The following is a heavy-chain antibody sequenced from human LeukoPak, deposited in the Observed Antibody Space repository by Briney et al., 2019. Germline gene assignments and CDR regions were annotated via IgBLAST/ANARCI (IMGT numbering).Heavy chain of an antibody. D-gene: IGHD6-19*01. CDR3: AWHSSGWTFFAY. CDR1: GYTFTSYG. CDR2: ISAYNGNT. Sequence: ASVKVSCKASGYTFTSYGISWVRQAPGQGLEWMGWISAYNGNTNYAQKLQGRVTMTTDTSTSTAYMELRSLRSDGTAVYYCAWHSSGWTFFAYWGQGTLVTVSS. J-gene: IGHJ4*02. V-gene: IGHV1-18*01.